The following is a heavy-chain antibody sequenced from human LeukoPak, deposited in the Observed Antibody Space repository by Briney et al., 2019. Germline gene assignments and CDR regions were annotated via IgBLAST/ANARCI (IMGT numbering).Heavy chain of an antibody. V-gene: IGHV3-23*01. CDR2: ISGSGGST. Sequence: PGGSLRLSCAASGFTVSSYAMSWVRQAPGKGLEWVSGISGSGGSTYYVDSVKGRFTVSRDNSKNTLHLHMNSLRAEDTAVYHCAKGDGSGYQVNDYWGQGTLVTVSS. CDR1: GFTVSSYA. J-gene: IGHJ4*02. CDR3: AKGDGSGYQVNDY. D-gene: IGHD3-22*01.